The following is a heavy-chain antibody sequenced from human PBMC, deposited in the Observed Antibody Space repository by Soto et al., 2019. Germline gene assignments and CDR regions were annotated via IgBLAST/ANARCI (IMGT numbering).Heavy chain of an antibody. CDR2: ISGSGGST. V-gene: IGHV3-23*01. CDR1: GFTFSSYA. J-gene: IGHJ4*02. Sequence: GGSLRLSCAASGFTFSSYAMSWVRQAPGKGLEWVSAISGSGGSTYCADSVKGRFTISRDNSKNTLYLQMNSLRAEDTAVYYCASRYFDWLPTEWGQGTLVTVSS. D-gene: IGHD3-9*01. CDR3: ASRYFDWLPTE.